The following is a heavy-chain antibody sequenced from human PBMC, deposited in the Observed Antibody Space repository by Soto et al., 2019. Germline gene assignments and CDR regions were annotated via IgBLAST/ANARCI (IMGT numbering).Heavy chain of an antibody. V-gene: IGHV3-23*01. D-gene: IGHD2-8*01. CDR2: ISGSAYNT. Sequence: EVQLLESGGGLVQPGGSLRLSCVASGFTFSSYAMTWVRQAPGKGLEWVSAISGSAYNTYYADSVKGRFTISRDTSNNTLSLQMSSLRGEDTAVGYCAKARGIGLLVLDYWGQGTLVTVSS. CDR3: AKARGIGLLVLDY. CDR1: GFTFSSYA. J-gene: IGHJ4*02.